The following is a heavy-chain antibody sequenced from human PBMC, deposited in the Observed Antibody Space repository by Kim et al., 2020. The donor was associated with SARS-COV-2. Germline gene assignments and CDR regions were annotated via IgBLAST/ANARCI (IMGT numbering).Heavy chain of an antibody. CDR2: IYPGDSDT. J-gene: IGHJ4*02. V-gene: IGHV5-51*01. CDR1: GYSFTNYW. Sequence: GESLKISCVVSGYSFTNYWIGWVRQRPGKTLERVGTIYPGDSDTRYSPSFQGQVTISADKSINTAYLQWSGLKASDSAIYYCARCSRGGTYECYYFDYWGQGTLVTVSS. D-gene: IGHD3-16*01. CDR3: ARCSRGGTYECYYFDY.